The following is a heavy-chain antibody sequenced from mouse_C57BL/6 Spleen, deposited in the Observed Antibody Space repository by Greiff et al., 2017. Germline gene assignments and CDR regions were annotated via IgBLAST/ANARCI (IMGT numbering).Heavy chain of an antibody. Sequence: QVQLQQPGAELVMPGASVKLSCKASGYTFTSYWMHWVKQRPGQGLEWIGEIDPSDSYTNYNQKFKGKSTLTVDKSSSTAYMQLSSLTSEDSAVYYCARYATTVVGVDYWGQGTTLTVSS. CDR2: IDPSDSYT. CDR1: GYTFTSYW. J-gene: IGHJ2*01. V-gene: IGHV1-69*01. CDR3: ARYATTVVGVDY. D-gene: IGHD1-1*01.